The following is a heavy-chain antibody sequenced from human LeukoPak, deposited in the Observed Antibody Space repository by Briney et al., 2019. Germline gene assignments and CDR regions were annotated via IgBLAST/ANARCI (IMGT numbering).Heavy chain of an antibody. J-gene: IGHJ4*02. CDR2: IYSSGDT. CDR1: GGSISSVDSS. V-gene: IGHV4-30-4*01. CDR3: ARTPGYCSGTSCYIGY. Sequence: NASETLSLTCTFSGGSISSVDSSWSWLRQPPGKGPEWIGYIYSSGDTYYNPSLKSRVTISVDTSKNQFSLRLSSVTAADTAVYYCARTPGYCSGTSCYIGYWGQGTLVTVSS. D-gene: IGHD2-2*02.